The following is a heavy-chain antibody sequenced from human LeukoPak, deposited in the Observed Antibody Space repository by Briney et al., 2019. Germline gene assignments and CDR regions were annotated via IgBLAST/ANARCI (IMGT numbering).Heavy chain of an antibody. V-gene: IGHV4-59*01. Sequence: SETLSLTCTVSGGSIRSYYWSWIRQPPGKGLEWIGYIYYSGSTNYNPSLKSRVTISVDTSKNQFSLKLSSVTAADTAVYYCARVSEISPSYYYDSSGYYYFDYWGQGTLVTVSS. CDR1: GGSIRSYY. CDR2: IYYSGST. CDR3: ARVSEISPSYYYDSSGYYYFDY. D-gene: IGHD3-22*01. J-gene: IGHJ4*02.